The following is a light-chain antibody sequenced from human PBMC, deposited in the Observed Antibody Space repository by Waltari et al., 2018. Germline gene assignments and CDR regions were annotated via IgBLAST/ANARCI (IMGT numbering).Light chain of an antibody. Sequence: EIVLTQSPGTLSLSPGERATLSCRASQSVSNNYLAWYQQRPGQTPRLLIFGASNRATGIPDRFSGSGSGADFTLTINRLEPEDFAVYYCQQYVTSPMYTFGQGTKLEIK. V-gene: IGKV3-20*01. CDR1: QSVSNNY. CDR3: QQYVTSPMYT. J-gene: IGKJ2*01. CDR2: GAS.